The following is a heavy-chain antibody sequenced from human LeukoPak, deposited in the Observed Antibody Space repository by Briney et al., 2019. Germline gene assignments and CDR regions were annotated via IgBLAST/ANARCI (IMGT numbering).Heavy chain of an antibody. CDR1: GFTLGTYW. CDR3: GVLTLNRG. D-gene: IGHD2-8*01. Sequence: GGSLRLSCAASGFTLGTYWMHWVRQAPGKGLVWVSRISYDGSNTNYADFVKGRFTISRDNAKNTLYLQMNSLRAEDTAVYYCGVLTLNRGWGQGTLVSVSS. J-gene: IGHJ4*02. CDR2: ISYDGSNT. V-gene: IGHV3-74*01.